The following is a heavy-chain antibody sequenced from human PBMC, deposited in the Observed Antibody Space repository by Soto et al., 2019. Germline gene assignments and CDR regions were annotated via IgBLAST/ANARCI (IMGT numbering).Heavy chain of an antibody. CDR1: GYTFTGYY. J-gene: IGHJ6*02. V-gene: IGHV1-2*02. CDR3: ARSWGTMVRGVIKGSRGDYGMDV. D-gene: IGHD3-10*01. Sequence: ASVKVSCKASGYTFTGYYIHWVRQAPGQGLEWMGWINPNSGGTDYPQKFQGRVTMTRDSSITTAYMELSSLRSDDTAVYYCARSWGTMVRGVIKGSRGDYGMDVWGQGTTVTVS. CDR2: INPNSGGT.